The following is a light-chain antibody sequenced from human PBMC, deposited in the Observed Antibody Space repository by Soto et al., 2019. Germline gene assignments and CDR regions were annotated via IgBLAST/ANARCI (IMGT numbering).Light chain of an antibody. J-gene: IGKJ1*01. V-gene: IGKV3-20*01. CDR1: QSVSNNY. CDR3: QQYGSSGT. Sequence: EVGVTQSPGTVSLSPGERATLSCRASQSVSNNYLAWYQQKPGQAPRLLIYGASNRATGIPDRFSGSGSGTDFTLTISRLEPEDFAVYYCQQYGSSGTFGQGTKVDI. CDR2: GAS.